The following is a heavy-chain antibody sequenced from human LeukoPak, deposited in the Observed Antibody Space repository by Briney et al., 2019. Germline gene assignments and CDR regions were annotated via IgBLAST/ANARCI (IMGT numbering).Heavy chain of an antibody. CDR3: ARGHNSSSSGFYYYYMDV. D-gene: IGHD6-6*01. CDR2: IGTAFDT. V-gene: IGHV3-13*01. J-gene: IGHJ6*03. Sequence: PGGSLRLSCAASGFTFSSFDMHWVRQTTGNGLEWVSAIGTAFDTSYAGSVKGRFTISRENAKNSLYLQMNTLRAGDTAVYYCARGHNSSSSGFYYYYMDVWGRGTTVTVSS. CDR1: GFTFSSFD.